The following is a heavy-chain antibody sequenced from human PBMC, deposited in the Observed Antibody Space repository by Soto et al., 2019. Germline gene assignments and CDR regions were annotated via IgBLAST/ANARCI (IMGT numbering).Heavy chain of an antibody. D-gene: IGHD3-10*01. J-gene: IGHJ4*02. CDR2: ISAYNGNT. V-gene: IGHV1-18*01. Sequence: GASVKVSCKASGYTFTSYGISWVRQAPGQGLEWMGWISAYNGNTNYAQKLQGRVTMTTDTSTSTAYMELRSLRSDDTAVYYCARVTSGSYSKYFDYWGQGPLVTVAS. CDR3: ARVTSGSYSKYFDY. CDR1: GYTFTSYG.